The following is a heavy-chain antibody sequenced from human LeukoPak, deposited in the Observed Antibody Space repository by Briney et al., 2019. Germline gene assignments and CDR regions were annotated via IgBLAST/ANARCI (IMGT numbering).Heavy chain of an antibody. D-gene: IGHD3-3*01. CDR3: ARVTIFGVVIVDY. Sequence: ASVKVSCKASGYTFTSYGINWVRQAPGQGLEWMGWISAYDGNTKYAQKLQGRVTMTTDTSTSTAYMELRTLRSDDTAVYYCARVTIFGVVIVDYWGQGTLVTVSS. J-gene: IGHJ4*02. V-gene: IGHV1-18*01. CDR2: ISAYDGNT. CDR1: GYTFTSYG.